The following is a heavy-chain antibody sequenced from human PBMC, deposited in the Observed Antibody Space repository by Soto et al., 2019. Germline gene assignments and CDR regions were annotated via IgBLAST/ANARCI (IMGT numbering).Heavy chain of an antibody. Sequence: SETLSLTCTVSGGSINDFYWSWIRQPPGKGLEWIGYIYYSGSTDYNPSLKGRVTISVDTSKNQFSLKLRSVTAADTAVYYCARASSDLHSSGYYHNWFDPWGQGTLVTVSS. V-gene: IGHV4-59*01. D-gene: IGHD3-22*01. J-gene: IGHJ5*02. CDR1: GGSINDFY. CDR2: IYYSGST. CDR3: ARASSDLHSSGYYHNWFDP.